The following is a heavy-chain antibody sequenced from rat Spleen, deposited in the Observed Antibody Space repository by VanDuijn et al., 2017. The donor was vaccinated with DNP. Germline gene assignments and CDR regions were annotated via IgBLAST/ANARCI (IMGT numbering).Heavy chain of an antibody. CDR3: ARSHTTGMTWFAY. J-gene: IGHJ3*01. CDR2: ITSSDGNT. D-gene: IGHD1-7*01. CDR1: GFTFKNYW. V-gene: IGHV5-31*01. Sequence: EVQLVETGGGLVQPGRSLKLSCVASGFTFKNYWMTWIRHVPGKGLEWVASITSSDGNTNYRDSVKGRFTISRYNAENTIYLQMNSLQTEDTAIYFCARSHTTGMTWFAYWGHCTLVTVSS.